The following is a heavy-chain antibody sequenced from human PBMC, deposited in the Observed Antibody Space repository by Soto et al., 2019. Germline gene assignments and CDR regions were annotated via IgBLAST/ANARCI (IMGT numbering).Heavy chain of an antibody. V-gene: IGHV4-4*07. CDR3: ARAYDSNGNHAFDI. CDR1: GGSISGYF. J-gene: IGHJ3*02. D-gene: IGHD3-22*01. CDR2: IYSSGST. Sequence: SETLSLTCTVSGGSISGYFWSWIRQPAGKGLDWIGRIYSSGSTNYNPSLNSRITMSVDTSKNQFSLKLSSVSAADTAVYYCARAYDSNGNHAFDIWGQGTLVTV.